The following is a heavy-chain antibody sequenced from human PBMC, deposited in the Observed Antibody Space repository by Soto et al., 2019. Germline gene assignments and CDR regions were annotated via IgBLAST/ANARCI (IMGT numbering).Heavy chain of an antibody. J-gene: IGHJ5*02. CDR1: GYTFTSYD. CDR2: MNPNSGNT. CDR3: ARERTRGFAP. V-gene: IGHV1-8*01. Sequence: QVQLVQSGSEVKKPGASVKVSCKASGYTFTSYDINWVRQATGQGLEWMGWMNPNSGNTAYAQKFXGXVXMXXNTSISTAYMELSSLRSEDTAVYSCARERTRGFAPWGQGTLVTVSS.